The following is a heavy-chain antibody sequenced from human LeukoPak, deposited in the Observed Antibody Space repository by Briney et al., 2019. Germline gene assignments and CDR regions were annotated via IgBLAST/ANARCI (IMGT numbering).Heavy chain of an antibody. J-gene: IGHJ4*02. V-gene: IGHV1-2*06. CDR1: GYTFTGYY. CDR2: INPNSGGT. D-gene: IGHD6-13*01. CDR3: ARDFLPGIAAAGDLFDY. Sequence: ASVKVSCKASGYTFTGYYMHWVRQAPGQGLEWMGRINPNSGGTNYAQKFQGRVTITRDTSIGTAYMELSRLRSDDTAVYYCARDFLPGIAAAGDLFDYWGQGTLVTVSS.